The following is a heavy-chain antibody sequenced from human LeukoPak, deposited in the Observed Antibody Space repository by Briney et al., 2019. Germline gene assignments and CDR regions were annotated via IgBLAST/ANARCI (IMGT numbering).Heavy chain of an antibody. CDR2: IYTSGST. V-gene: IGHV4-4*07. D-gene: IGHD6-13*01. J-gene: IGHJ4*02. CDR3: ARVGSSSSWYHFDY. Sequence: SETLSLTCSVSGGSISSYYWSWIRQPAGKGLEWIGRIYTSGSTNYNPSLKSRVTMSVDTSKNQFSLKLSSVTAADTAVYYCARVGSSSSWYHFDYWGQGTLLTVSS. CDR1: GGSISSYY.